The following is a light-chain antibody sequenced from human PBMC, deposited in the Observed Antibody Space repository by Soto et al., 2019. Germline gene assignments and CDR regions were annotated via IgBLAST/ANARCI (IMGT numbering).Light chain of an antibody. J-gene: IGLJ3*02. CDR2: DVN. CDR3: SSYAISSTL. Sequence: QSALTQPASVSGSPGQSITISCIGTSSDVGGYNYVSWYQQHPGKAPRLMIYDVNNRPSGVSNRFSGSKSGNTASLTISGLQAEDEADYYCSSYAISSTLFGGGTKVIVL. CDR1: SSDVGGYNY. V-gene: IGLV2-14*01.